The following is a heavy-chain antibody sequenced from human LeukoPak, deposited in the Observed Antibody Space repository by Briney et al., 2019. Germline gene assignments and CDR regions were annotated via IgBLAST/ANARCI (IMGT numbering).Heavy chain of an antibody. CDR1: GFTFDGHA. CDR3: AKDARLIHLWSIVYYYYYMVV. J-gene: IGHJ6*03. D-gene: IGHD5-18*01. CDR2: ISGDGDRT. V-gene: IGHV3-43*02. Sequence: GGSLRLSCAASGFTFDGHAMHWVRQAPGKGLDWVSVISGDGDRTYYADSVKGRFTVSRDNSKNSLYPQLNSLRSEDTALYYCAKDARLIHLWSIVYYYYYMVVWGKGTAVTV.